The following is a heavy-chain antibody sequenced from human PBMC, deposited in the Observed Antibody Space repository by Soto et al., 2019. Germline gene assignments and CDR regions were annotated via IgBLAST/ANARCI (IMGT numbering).Heavy chain of an antibody. CDR1: GGSFSGYY. CDR3: ARAAVHGMDV. CDR2: INHGGST. J-gene: IGHJ6*02. V-gene: IGHV4-34*01. Sequence: QVQLQQWGAGLLKPSETLSLTCAVYGGSFSGYYWSWIRQPPGKGLEWIGEINHGGSTNYNPSLKSRVTISVDTSKNQFSLKMSSVTAADTAVYYCARAAVHGMDVWGQGTTVTVSS. D-gene: IGHD6-19*01.